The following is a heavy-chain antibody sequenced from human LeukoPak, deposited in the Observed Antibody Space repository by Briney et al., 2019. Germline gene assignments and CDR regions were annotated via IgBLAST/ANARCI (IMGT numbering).Heavy chain of an antibody. CDR3: ARRPGIAVARLWFDP. CDR1: GYSISSGYY. J-gene: IGHJ5*02. D-gene: IGHD6-19*01. V-gene: IGHV4-38-2*02. Sequence: SETLSLTCTVSGYSISSGYYWGWIRQPPGKGLEWIGSIYHSGSTNYNPSLKSRVTISVDTSKNQFSLKLSSVTAADTAVYYCARRPGIAVARLWFDPWGQGTLVTVSS. CDR2: IYHSGST.